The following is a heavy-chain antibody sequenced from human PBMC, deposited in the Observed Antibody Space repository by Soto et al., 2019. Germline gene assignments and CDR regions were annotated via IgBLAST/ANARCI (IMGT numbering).Heavy chain of an antibody. J-gene: IGHJ4*02. CDR3: ATFRSSWSRRLPYYFEY. CDR1: GYSFTNYW. CDR2: IYPGDSDT. Sequence: PGESLKISCKGSGYSFTNYWIGWVRQMPGKGLECMGIIYPGDSDTRYSPSFQGQVTISADKSISTAYLHWSSLKASDTAMYYCATFRSSWSRRLPYYFEYWGQGTLVTVSS. D-gene: IGHD6-13*01. V-gene: IGHV5-51*01.